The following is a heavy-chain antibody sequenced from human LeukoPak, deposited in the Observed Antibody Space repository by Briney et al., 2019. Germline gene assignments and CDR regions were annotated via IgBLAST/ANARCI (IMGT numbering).Heavy chain of an antibody. CDR2: INHSGST. CDR1: GGSISSSSYY. CDR3: ARGRLGNYSYGRFYYFDY. J-gene: IGHJ4*02. D-gene: IGHD5-18*01. Sequence: SETLSLTCTVSGGSISSSSYYWGWIRQPPGKGLEWIGEINHSGSTNYNPSLKSRVTISVDTSKNQFSLKLSSVTAADTAVYYCARGRLGNYSYGRFYYFDYWGQGTLVTVSS. V-gene: IGHV4-39*07.